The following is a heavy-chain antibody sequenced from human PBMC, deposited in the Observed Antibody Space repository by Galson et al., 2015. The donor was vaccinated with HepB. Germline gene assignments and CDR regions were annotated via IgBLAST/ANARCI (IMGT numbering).Heavy chain of an antibody. V-gene: IGHV6-1*01. Sequence: CAISGDSVSSNSAAWNWIRQSPSRGLEWLGRTYYRSKWYNDYAVSVKSRITIYPDTSKNQFSLQLNSVTPEDTAVYYCARESTAYSSSWPLDYWGQGTLVTVSS. J-gene: IGHJ4*02. CDR1: GDSVSSNSAA. CDR2: TYYRSKWYN. CDR3: ARESTAYSSSWPLDY. D-gene: IGHD6-13*01.